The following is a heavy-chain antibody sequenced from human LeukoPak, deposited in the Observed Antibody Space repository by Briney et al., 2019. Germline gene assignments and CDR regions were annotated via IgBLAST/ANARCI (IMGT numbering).Heavy chain of an antibody. D-gene: IGHD6-19*01. CDR3: ARRLVDSAASQVIDD. J-gene: IGHJ4*02. Sequence: SETLSLTCAVYGGSSGYYWSWIRQSPGKGLEWIGEINDSGSTNCNPSLKNRVTLSVDTSKNQFSLRLSSVTAADTAVYYCARRLVDSAASQVIDDWGQGTLVTVSS. V-gene: IGHV4-34*01. CDR1: GGSSGYY. CDR2: INDSGST.